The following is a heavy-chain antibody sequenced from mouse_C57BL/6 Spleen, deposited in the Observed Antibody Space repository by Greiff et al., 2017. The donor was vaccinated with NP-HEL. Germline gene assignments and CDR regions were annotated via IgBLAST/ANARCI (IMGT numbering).Heavy chain of an antibody. V-gene: IGHV1-82*01. Sequence: QVQLQQSGPELVKPGASVKISCKASGYAFSSSWMNWVKQRPGKGLEWIGRIYPGDGDTNYNGKFKGKATLTADKSSSTAYMQLSSLTSEDSAVYFCARRWDVGAMDYWGQGTSVTVSS. CDR1: GYAFSSSW. J-gene: IGHJ4*01. D-gene: IGHD4-1*01. CDR2: IYPGDGDT. CDR3: ARRWDVGAMDY.